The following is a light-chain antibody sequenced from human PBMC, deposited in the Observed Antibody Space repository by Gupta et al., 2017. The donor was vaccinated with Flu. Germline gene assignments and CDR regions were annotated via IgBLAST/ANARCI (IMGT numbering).Light chain of an antibody. CDR1: SSEIGRNY. J-gene: IGLJ3*02. CDR3: EARDDSRGGRL. Sequence: VTITCFGGSSEIGRNYVFWYQQRPGTAPKLLIYRNDQRPSGVPDRFSGSKSGTSATLAINGLRAEDEANYYCEARDDSRGGRLFGGGTKVTVL. CDR2: RND. V-gene: IGLV1-47*01.